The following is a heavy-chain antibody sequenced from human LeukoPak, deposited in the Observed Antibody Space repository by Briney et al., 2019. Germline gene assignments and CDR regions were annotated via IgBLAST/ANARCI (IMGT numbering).Heavy chain of an antibody. V-gene: IGHV1-69*04. CDR2: IIPILGKT. J-gene: IGHJ4*02. CDR3: ARDGYTTMPNFDY. D-gene: IGHD2-2*01. Sequence: SVKVSCKASGGIFSNYEISWVRQAPGQGLEWMGRIIPILGKTIYAPKFQGRVTFTADTSTSTAYMELRSLGSEDTALYYCARDGYTTMPNFDYWGQGTLVTVSS. CDR1: GGIFSNYE.